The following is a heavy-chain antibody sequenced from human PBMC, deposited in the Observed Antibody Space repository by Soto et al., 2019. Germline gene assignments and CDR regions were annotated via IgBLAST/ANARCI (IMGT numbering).Heavy chain of an antibody. Sequence: ASVKVSCKASGYTFTSYGISWVRQAPGQGLEWMGGFDPEDGETIYAQKFQGRVTMTEDTSTDTAYMELSSLRSEDTAVYYCATGNTFIDAFDIWGQGTMVTVSS. V-gene: IGHV1-24*01. CDR3: ATGNTFIDAFDI. D-gene: IGHD2-2*02. J-gene: IGHJ3*02. CDR1: GYTFTSYG. CDR2: FDPEDGET.